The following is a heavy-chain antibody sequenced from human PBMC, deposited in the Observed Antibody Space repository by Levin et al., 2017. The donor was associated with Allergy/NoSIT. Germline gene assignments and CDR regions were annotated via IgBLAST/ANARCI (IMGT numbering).Heavy chain of an antibody. V-gene: IGHV4-61*01. CDR1: GGSVSSSSYY. Sequence: SETLSLTCTVSGGSVSSSSYYWSWIRQPPGKGLEWIGCISYSGTTNYNPSLKSRVTISVDTSKDQFSLDLSSVTAADTAVYYCARSHDSTGYSNWGQGTLVTVSS. CDR2: ISYSGTT. J-gene: IGHJ4*02. D-gene: IGHD3-22*01. CDR3: ARSHDSTGYSN.